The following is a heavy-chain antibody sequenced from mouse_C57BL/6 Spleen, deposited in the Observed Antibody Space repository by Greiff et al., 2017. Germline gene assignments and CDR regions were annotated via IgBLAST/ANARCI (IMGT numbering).Heavy chain of an antibody. J-gene: IGHJ3*01. Sequence: QVQLQQSGPELVKPGASVKISCKASGYAFSSSWMNWVKQRPGKGLEWIGRIYPGDGDTNYNGKFKGKATLTADKSSSTAYMQLSSLTSEDSAVYFCASDDDDERVFAYWGQGTLVTVSA. V-gene: IGHV1-82*01. D-gene: IGHD2-4*01. CDR2: IYPGDGDT. CDR1: GYAFSSSW. CDR3: ASDDDDERVFAY.